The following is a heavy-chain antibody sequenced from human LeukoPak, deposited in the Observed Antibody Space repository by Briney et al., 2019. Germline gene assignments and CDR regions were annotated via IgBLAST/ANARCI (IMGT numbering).Heavy chain of an antibody. J-gene: IGHJ6*03. CDR1: GFAFSSFS. Sequence: GGSLRLSCAASGFAFSSFSMGWVRQSPGKGLEWLSTINGGGNTTFYADSVKGRFTISRDNSKNALYLHMDSLRPDDTAIYYCTKELHVAVAVADYYYFYMDVWGRGTAVTVSS. CDR3: TKELHVAVAVADYYYFYMDV. D-gene: IGHD6-19*01. CDR2: INGGGNTT. V-gene: IGHV3-23*01.